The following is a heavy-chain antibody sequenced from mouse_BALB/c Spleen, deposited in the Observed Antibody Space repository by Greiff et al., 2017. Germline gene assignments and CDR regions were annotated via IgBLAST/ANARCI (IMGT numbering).Heavy chain of an antibody. Sequence: EVQGVESGGGLVQPGGSRKLSCAASGFTFSSFGMHWVRQAPEKGLEWVAYISSGSSTIYYADTVKGRFTISRDNPKNTLFLQMTSLRSEDTAMYYCARGRLPWYFDVWGAGTTVTVSS. V-gene: IGHV5-17*02. CDR3: ARGRLPWYFDV. CDR2: ISSGSSTI. CDR1: GFTFSSFG. D-gene: IGHD2-2*01. J-gene: IGHJ1*01.